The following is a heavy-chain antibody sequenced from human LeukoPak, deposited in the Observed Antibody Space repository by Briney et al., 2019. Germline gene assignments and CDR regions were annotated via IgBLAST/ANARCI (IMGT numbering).Heavy chain of an antibody. D-gene: IGHD1-1*01. CDR3: VRGARSYSGTRTPKFDY. CDR2: ISYDATNK. V-gene: IGHV3-30*04. J-gene: IGHJ4*02. CDR1: GFTLSSYA. Sequence: PGRSLRLSREASGFTLSSYAMHWVRQAPGKGLQWVAGISYDATNKYYAGSVSVRFIISRDSSKNTLFFQMNRLTPEGTAVYYCVRGARSYSGTRTPKFDYWGQGTLVTVSS.